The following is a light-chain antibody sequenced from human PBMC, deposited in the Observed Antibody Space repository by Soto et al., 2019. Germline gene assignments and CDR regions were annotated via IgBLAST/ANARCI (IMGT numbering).Light chain of an antibody. CDR2: NVN. CDR1: SSDVGGYNY. J-gene: IGLJ3*02. V-gene: IGLV2-11*01. CDR3: SSYAGSYTFMV. Sequence: QSVLTQPRSVSGSPGQSVTISCTGTSSDVGGYNYVSWYQQHPGIAPKLMIYNVNKRPSGVPDRFSGSKSGNTASLTISGLQAEDEADYYCSSYAGSYTFMVFGGGTKLNVL.